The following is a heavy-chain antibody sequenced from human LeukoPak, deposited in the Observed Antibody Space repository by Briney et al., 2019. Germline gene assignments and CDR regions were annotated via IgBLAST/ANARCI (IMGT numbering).Heavy chain of an antibody. D-gene: IGHD2-2*02. J-gene: IGHJ6*02. CDR3: ARDGSRYCSATSCYTGYYYYGMDV. Sequence: GGSLRLSCAASGFTFSDYYMSWSRQAPGKGLEWVSYIRGSGGTIYYADSVKGRFTISWDNAKNSLYLHMNSLRADDTAVYYCARDGSRYCSATSCYTGYYYYGMDVWGQGTTVTVSS. V-gene: IGHV3-11*01. CDR2: IRGSGGTI. CDR1: GFTFSDYY.